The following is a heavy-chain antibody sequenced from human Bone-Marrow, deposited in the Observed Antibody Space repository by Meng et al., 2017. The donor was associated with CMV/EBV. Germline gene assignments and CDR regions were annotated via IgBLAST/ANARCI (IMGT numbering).Heavy chain of an antibody. D-gene: IGHD1-1*01. CDR1: GFTFSGSA. V-gene: IGHV3-73*01. Sequence: GGSLRLSCAASGFTFSGSAMHWVRQASGKGLEWVGRIRSKANSYATAYAASVKGRFTISRDDSKNTAYLQMNSLKTEDTAVYYCTSQLTSTDKGVEYWGQGTLGTVSS. CDR3: TSQLTSTDKGVEY. J-gene: IGHJ4*02. CDR2: IRSKANSYAT.